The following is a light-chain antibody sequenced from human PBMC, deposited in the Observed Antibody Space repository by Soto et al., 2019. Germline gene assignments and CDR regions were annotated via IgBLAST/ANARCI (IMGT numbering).Light chain of an antibody. Sequence: EIVFTQSPGTLSLSPGERATLSCRGSQSVSSSYLAWYQQKPGQAPRLLIYGASSRATGIPDRFSGSGSGTEFSLTSSSLQSEDFAVYYCQQYSDWPPTFGQGTKVDIK. CDR3: QQYSDWPPT. CDR1: QSVSSSY. J-gene: IGKJ1*01. CDR2: GAS. V-gene: IGKV3-20*01.